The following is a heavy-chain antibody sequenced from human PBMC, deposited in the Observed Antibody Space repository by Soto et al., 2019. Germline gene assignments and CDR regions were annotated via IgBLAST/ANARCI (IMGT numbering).Heavy chain of an antibody. CDR1: GFTFSSYA. J-gene: IGHJ4*02. Sequence: QVQLVESGGGVVQPGRSLRLSCAASGFTFSSYAMHWVRQAPGKGLEWVAVISYDGSNKYYADSVKGRFTISRDNSKNTLYLQMNSQRAEDTALYYCARAYEGDYFDYWGQGTLVTVS. V-gene: IGHV3-30-3*01. CDR2: ISYDGSNK. D-gene: IGHD3-16*01. CDR3: ARAYEGDYFDY.